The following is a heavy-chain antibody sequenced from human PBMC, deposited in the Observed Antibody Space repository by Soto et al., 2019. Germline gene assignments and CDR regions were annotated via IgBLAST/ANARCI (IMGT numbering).Heavy chain of an antibody. D-gene: IGHD3-3*01. J-gene: IGHJ4*02. V-gene: IGHV4-59*01. CDR3: ARGVDFWSGYPFDY. Sequence: PSETLSLTCTVSGGFISNYYWTWIRQSPGKGLEWIGCIYYSGSTNYNPSLKGRVTISLDKNQFSLKMSSVTAADTAVYYCARGVDFWSGYPFDYWGQGTLVTVSS. CDR2: IYYSGST. CDR1: GGFISNYY.